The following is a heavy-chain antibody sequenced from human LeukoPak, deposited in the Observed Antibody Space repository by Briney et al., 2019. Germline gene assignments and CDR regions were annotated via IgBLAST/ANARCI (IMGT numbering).Heavy chain of an antibody. J-gene: IGHJ4*02. Sequence: SSETLSLTCTVSGASINSYYWSWIRRPPGEGLEWIGYVYHSGSTNYNSSLKSRVTISLDTSKTQFSLRLSSVTAADTAVYYCASQLGGTTFHWGQGALVTVSS. CDR1: GASINSYY. V-gene: IGHV4-59*01. D-gene: IGHD1-1*01. CDR3: ASQLGGTTFH. CDR2: VYHSGST.